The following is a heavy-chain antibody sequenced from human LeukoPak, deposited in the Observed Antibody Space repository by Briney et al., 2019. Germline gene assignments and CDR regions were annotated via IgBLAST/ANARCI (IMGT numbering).Heavy chain of an antibody. J-gene: IGHJ4*02. D-gene: IGHD3-3*01. CDR2: ISSSSSYI. CDR3: ARGVFWRY. CDR1: GFTFSSYW. Sequence: GGSLRLSCAASGFTFSSYWMHWVRQAPGKGLEWVSSISSSSSYIYYADSVKGRFTISRDNAKSSLYLQMNSLRAEDTAVYYCARGVFWRYWGQGTLVTVSS. V-gene: IGHV3-21*01.